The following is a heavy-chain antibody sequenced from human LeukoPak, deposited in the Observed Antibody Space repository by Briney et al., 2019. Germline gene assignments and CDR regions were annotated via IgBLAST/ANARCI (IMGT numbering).Heavy chain of an antibody. CDR3: ARDLKQYQLLGSDY. J-gene: IGHJ4*02. V-gene: IGHV1-2*02. D-gene: IGHD2-2*01. CDR1: GYTFTGYY. Sequence: ASVKVSCEASGYTFTGYYMHWVRQAPGQGLEWMGWINPNSGGTNYAQKFQGRVTMTRDTSISTAYMELSRLGSDDTAVYYCARDLKQYQLLGSDYWGQGTLVTVSS. CDR2: INPNSGGT.